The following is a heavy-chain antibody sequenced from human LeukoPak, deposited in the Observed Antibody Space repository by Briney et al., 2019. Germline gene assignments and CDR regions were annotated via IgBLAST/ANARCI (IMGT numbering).Heavy chain of an antibody. CDR2: IIPIFGTA. Sequence: ASVKVSCKASGGTFSSYAISWARQAPGQGLEWMGGIIPIFGTANYARKFQDRVTITADESTSTAYMELSSLRSEDTAVYYCARDVRHRYCSSSSCYWGWLDPWGQGTLVTVSS. V-gene: IGHV1-69*13. CDR3: ARDVRHRYCSSSSCYWGWLDP. CDR1: GGTFSSYA. D-gene: IGHD2-2*01. J-gene: IGHJ5*02.